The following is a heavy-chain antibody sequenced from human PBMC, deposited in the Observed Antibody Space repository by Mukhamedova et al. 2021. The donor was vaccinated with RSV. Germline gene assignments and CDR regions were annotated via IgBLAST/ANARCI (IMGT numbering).Heavy chain of an antibody. CDR2: INHSGST. CDR3: ARASFGGSGSYYQRYWYFDL. J-gene: IGHJ2*01. CDR1: GYY. D-gene: IGHD3-10*01. V-gene: IGHV4-34*01. Sequence: GYYWSWIRQPPGKGLEWIGEINHSGSTNYNPSLKSRVTISVVTSKNQFSLKLSSVTAADTAVYYCARASFGGSGSYYQRYWYFDLW.